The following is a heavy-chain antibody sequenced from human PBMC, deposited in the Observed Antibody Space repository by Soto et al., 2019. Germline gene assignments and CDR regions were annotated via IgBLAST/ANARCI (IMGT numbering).Heavy chain of an antibody. V-gene: IGHV4-34*01. J-gene: IGHJ6*02. CDR2: INHSGST. CDR1: GGSFSGYY. D-gene: IGHD6-13*01. Sequence: PSETLSLTCAVYGGSFSGYYWSWIRQPPGKGLEWIGEINHSGSTNYNPSLKSRVTISVDTSKNQFSLKLSSVTAADTAVYYCARWSSSWRQGVDSMDVWGQGTTVTVSS. CDR3: ARWSSSWRQGVDSMDV.